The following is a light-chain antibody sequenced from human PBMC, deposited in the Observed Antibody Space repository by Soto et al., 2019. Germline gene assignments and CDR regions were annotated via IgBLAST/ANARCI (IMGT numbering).Light chain of an antibody. CDR3: QQYINWPPLT. V-gene: IGKV3-15*01. Sequence: EILLTQSPATLSVSPGERVTLSCRASQSVRSNLAWYQQKPGQAPRLLIFGASTRATNIPARFSGSGSGTEFTLTISSLQSEDFAVYYCQQYINWPPLTFGGGTKVDIK. CDR1: QSVRSN. CDR2: GAS. J-gene: IGKJ4*01.